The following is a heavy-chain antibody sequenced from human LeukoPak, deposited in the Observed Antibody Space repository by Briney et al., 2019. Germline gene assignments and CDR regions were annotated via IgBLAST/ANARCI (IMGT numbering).Heavy chain of an antibody. D-gene: IGHD3-3*01. V-gene: IGHV3-69-1*01. J-gene: IGHJ6*03. CDR1: GFRLSNYN. CDR3: ARLNYDFWSGVWEGYYMDV. CDR2: I. Sequence: PGGSLRLSCAASGFRLSNYNMNWVRQTPGKGLEWIYYTDSVKGRFTISRDNAKNSLYLQVNSLRAEDTAVYYCARLNYDFWSGVWEGYYMDVWGKGTTVTVSS.